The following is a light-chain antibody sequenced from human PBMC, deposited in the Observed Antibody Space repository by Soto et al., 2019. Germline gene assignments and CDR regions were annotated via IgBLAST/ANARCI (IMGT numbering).Light chain of an antibody. CDR3: QQYHTNPKT. J-gene: IGKJ1*01. CDR2: KAS. V-gene: IGKV1-5*03. CDR1: QTISTW. Sequence: DIQMTQSPSTLSASLGDRVTITCRASQTISTWLAWYQQKPGKAPKLLIYKASSLESGVQPRFSGSGSGTEFSLTISRLQPEDFATYYCQQYHTNPKTFGQGTKVDIK.